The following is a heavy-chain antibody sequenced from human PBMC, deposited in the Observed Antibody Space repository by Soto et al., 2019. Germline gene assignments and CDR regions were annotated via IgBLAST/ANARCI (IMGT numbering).Heavy chain of an antibody. D-gene: IGHD3-16*01. CDR1: GFTFSSYS. Sequence: VQLVESGGGVVQPGRSLRLSCAASGFTFSSYSMNWVRQAPGKGLEWVSSISSSSSYIYYADSVKGRFTISRDNAKNSLYLQMNSLRAEDTAVYYCAIVWGSDNFDYWGQGTLVTVSS. CDR3: AIVWGSDNFDY. J-gene: IGHJ4*02. V-gene: IGHV3-21*01. CDR2: ISSSSSYI.